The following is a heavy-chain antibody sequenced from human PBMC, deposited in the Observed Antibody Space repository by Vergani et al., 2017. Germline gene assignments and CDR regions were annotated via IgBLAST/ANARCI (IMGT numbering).Heavy chain of an antibody. J-gene: IGHJ4*02. CDR1: GFTFSNYA. CDR3: AKGYYYGSGTYGYFDY. D-gene: IGHD3-10*01. CDR2: IASDGSNQ. Sequence: QAQLVESGGGVVQPGRSLRLSCAASGFTFSNYAIHWVRQAPGKGLEWVAIIASDGSNQFYAGSVKGRFTISRDNSKNTLSLQMNSLRAEDTAVYFCAKGYYYGSGTYGYFDYWGQGTLVTVSS. V-gene: IGHV3-30*18.